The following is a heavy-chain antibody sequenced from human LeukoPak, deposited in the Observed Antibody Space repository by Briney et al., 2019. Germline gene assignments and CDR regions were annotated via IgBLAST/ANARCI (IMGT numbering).Heavy chain of an antibody. CDR2: INHSGST. CDR1: VGSFSGYY. V-gene: IGHV4-34*01. D-gene: IGHD4-17*01. J-gene: IGHJ4*02. Sequence: SETLALTCAVYVGSFSGYYWSWIRQPPGKGLEWIGEINHSGSTNYNPSLKSRVTISVDTSKNQFSLKLSSVTAADTAVYYCARGRDYGDYVRHFDYWGQGTLVTVSS. CDR3: ARGRDYGDYVRHFDY.